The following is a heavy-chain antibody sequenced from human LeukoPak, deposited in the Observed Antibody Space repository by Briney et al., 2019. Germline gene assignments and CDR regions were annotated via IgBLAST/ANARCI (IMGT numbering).Heavy chain of an antibody. CDR3: ARDTMSSSSSWYGENWFDP. D-gene: IGHD6-13*01. CDR1: GYTFTSYD. J-gene: IGHJ5*02. CDR2: MNPNSGNT. Sequence: VASVKVSCKASGYTFTSYDINWVRQATGQGLEWMGWMNPNSGNTGYAQKFQGRVTMTRNTSISTAYMELSSLRSEDTALYYCARDTMSSSSSWYGENWFDPWGQGTLVTVSS. V-gene: IGHV1-8*01.